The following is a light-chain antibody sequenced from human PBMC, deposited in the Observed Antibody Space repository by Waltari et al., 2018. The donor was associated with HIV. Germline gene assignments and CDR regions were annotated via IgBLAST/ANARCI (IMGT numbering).Light chain of an antibody. V-gene: IGLV8-61*01. J-gene: IGLJ3*02. Sequence: QTVVTQEPSFSVSPGGTVTLTFGLSSRSVSTSYHPSWYQQTPGQAPRTLIYSTNTRSSGVPDRFSGSILGNKDALTITGAQADDESDYYCVLYMGSGIWVFGGGTKLTVL. CDR2: STN. CDR3: VLYMGSGIWV. CDR1: SRSVSTSYH.